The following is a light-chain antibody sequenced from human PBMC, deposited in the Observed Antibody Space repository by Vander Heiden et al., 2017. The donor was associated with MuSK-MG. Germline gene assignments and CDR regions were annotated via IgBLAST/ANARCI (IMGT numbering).Light chain of an antibody. V-gene: IGKV1-39*01. CDR2: AAS. J-gene: IGKJ2*01. CDR1: QSISSY. CDR3: RQSYSTPRT. Sequence: DIQMTQSPSSLSASVGDRVTITCRASQSISSYLNWYQQKPGKAPKLLIYAASSLQSGVPSRFSGSGSGTDFTLTISRLQPEDFATYYCRQSYSTPRTFGQWTKMEIK.